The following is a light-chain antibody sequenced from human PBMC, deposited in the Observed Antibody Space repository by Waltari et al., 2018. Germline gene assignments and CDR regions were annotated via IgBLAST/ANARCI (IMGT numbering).Light chain of an antibody. CDR2: AGT. CDR1: STDIGTYNL. J-gene: IGLJ2*01. Sequence: QSALTQPASVSGSPGQSITLSCLGTSTDIGTYNLVPWYQQHPGKAPKLIIYAGTRRPSGVSDRFSGSRSGNAASLTISGLQTEDEADYYCCSYAGRTTFVLLGGGTKLTVL. CDR3: CSYAGRTTFVL. V-gene: IGLV2-23*03.